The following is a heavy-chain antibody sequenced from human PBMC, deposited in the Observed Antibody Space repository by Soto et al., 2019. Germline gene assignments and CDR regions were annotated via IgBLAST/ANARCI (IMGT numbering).Heavy chain of an antibody. CDR1: GDSMSSSDYY. J-gene: IGHJ4*02. Sequence: SETLSLTCAVSGDSMSSSDYYWGWIRQPPGKGLEWIGSIYYSGSTYYNPSLQSRVAISVDTSKNQFSLKLKSVTAADTAIYYCARRTVNIRTFYSGLKTHCFDYWGQGARVTVSS. D-gene: IGHD6-19*01. CDR3: ARRTVNIRTFYSGLKTHCFDY. CDR2: IYYSGST. V-gene: IGHV4-39*01.